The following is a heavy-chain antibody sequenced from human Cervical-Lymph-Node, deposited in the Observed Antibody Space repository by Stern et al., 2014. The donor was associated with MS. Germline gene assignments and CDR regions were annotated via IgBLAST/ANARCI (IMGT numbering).Heavy chain of an antibody. CDR2: ISYDGSNK. CDR1: GFTFSSYG. V-gene: IGHV3-30*18. J-gene: IGHJ4*02. CDR3: ANRYDDY. Sequence: VQLVQSGGGVVQPGRSLRLSCAASGFTFSSYGMHWVRQAPGKGLEWVAVISYDGSNKYYADSVKGRFAISRDNSKNTLYLQMNSLRAEDTAVYYCANRYDDYWGQGTLVTVSS. D-gene: IGHD2-2*01.